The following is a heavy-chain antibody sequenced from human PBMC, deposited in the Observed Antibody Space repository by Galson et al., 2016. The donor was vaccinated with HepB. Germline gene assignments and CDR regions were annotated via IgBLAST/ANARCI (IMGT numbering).Heavy chain of an antibody. D-gene: IGHD5-12*01. CDR2: IYYSGST. Sequence: LSLTCTVSGGSISSRSYYWGWIRQPPGKGLEWIGSIYYSGSTYYNPSLKSRVTISVDTSKNQFSLKLSSVTAADTAVYYCASLGRNIMATNVWGQGTLVTVSS. V-gene: IGHV4-39*01. CDR3: ASLGRNIMATNV. CDR1: GGSISSRSYY. J-gene: IGHJ4*02.